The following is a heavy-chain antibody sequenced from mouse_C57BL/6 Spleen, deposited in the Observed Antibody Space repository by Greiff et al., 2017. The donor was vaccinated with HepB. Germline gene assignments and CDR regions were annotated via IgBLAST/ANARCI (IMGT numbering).Heavy chain of an antibody. V-gene: IGHV2-2*01. CDR1: GFSLTSYG. Sequence: VKLQESGPGLVQPSQSLSITCTVSGFSLTSYGVHWVRQSPGKGLEWLGVIWSGGSTDYNAAFISRLSISKDNSKSQVFFKMNSLQADDTAIYYCASPYYSNGFAYWGQGTLVTVSA. D-gene: IGHD2-5*01. CDR2: IWSGGST. J-gene: IGHJ3*01. CDR3: ASPYYSNGFAY.